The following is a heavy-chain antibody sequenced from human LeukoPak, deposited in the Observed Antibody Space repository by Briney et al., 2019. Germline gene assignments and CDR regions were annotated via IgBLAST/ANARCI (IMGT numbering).Heavy chain of an antibody. CDR2: IGASGSTT. Sequence: GSLRLSCAASGFTFSSYALSWVRRAPGKGLKWVSAIGASGSTTYYADSVKGRFAISRDNSKNTLYLQMNSLRAEDTALYYCANAGTTRGSYFDYWGQGTLVTVSS. D-gene: IGHD1-1*01. CDR3: ANAGTTRGSYFDY. V-gene: IGHV3-23*01. J-gene: IGHJ4*02. CDR1: GFTFSSYA.